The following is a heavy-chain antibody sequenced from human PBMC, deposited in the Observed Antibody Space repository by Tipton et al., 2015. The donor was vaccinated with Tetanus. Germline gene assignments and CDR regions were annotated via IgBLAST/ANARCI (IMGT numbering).Heavy chain of an antibody. Sequence: QLVQSGPEVKKPGESLKISCQASGYTFTNAWIGWVRQMPGKGLEWMGVIYPGDSSTIYSPSFQGLVTISVDKSINTTYLRWTSRKASDSAMYYCASQKGYLGQGTLVTVSS. V-gene: IGHV5-51*01. CDR1: GYTFTNAW. CDR2: IYPGDSST. CDR3: ASQKGY. J-gene: IGHJ4*02.